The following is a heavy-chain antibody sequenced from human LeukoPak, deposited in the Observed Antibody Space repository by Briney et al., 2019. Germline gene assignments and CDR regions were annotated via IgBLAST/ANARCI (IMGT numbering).Heavy chain of an antibody. Sequence: PSETLSLTCTVSGGSISSSSYYWGWIRQPPGKGLEWIGSIYYSGSTYYNPSLKSRVTISVDTSKNQFSLKLSSVTAADTAVYYCARVGGLYCSGGSCYGADDYWGQGTLVTVSS. J-gene: IGHJ4*02. V-gene: IGHV4-39*07. D-gene: IGHD2-15*01. CDR3: ARVGGLYCSGGSCYGADDY. CDR1: GGSISSSSYY. CDR2: IYYSGST.